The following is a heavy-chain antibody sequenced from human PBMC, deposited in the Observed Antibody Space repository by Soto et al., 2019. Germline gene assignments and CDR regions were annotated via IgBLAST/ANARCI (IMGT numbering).Heavy chain of an antibody. V-gene: IGHV4-30-4*01. J-gene: IGHJ3*02. CDR3: ARVGSGYPHDAFDI. Sequence: PSETLSLTCTVSGGSISSGDYYWSWIRQPPGKGLEWIGYIYYSGSTYYNPSLKSRVTISVDTSKNQFSLKLSSVTAADTAVYYCARVGSGYPHDAFDIWGQGTMVTVSS. CDR1: GGSISSGDYY. CDR2: IYYSGST. D-gene: IGHD3-22*01.